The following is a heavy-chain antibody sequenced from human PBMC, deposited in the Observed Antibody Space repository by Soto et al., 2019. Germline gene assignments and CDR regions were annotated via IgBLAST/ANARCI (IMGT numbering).Heavy chain of an antibody. CDR1: GFTFSSYT. CDR3: AKGWGDY. CDR2: ISSSGGST. J-gene: IGHJ4*02. V-gene: IGHV3-23*01. D-gene: IGHD7-27*01. Sequence: EVQLLESGGGLVQPGGSLRLSCAASGFTFSSYTMSWVRQGPGKGLEWVSGISSSGGSTVYADSVKGRVTISRDNFKNTLYLQMNSLRAEDTAVYYCAKGWGDYWGQGPPVTVSS.